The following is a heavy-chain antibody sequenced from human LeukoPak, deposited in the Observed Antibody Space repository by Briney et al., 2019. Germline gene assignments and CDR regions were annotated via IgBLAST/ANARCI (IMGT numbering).Heavy chain of an antibody. Sequence: SETLSLTCTVSGGSISSYYWSWIRQPPGKGLESIGYIYYTGSTNYNPSLKSRVTISVDTSKKQFSLKLSSVTAADTAVYYCATYYSDSSAYVHYLDSWGRGTLVTVSS. CDR2: IYYTGST. CDR1: GGSISSYY. D-gene: IGHD3-22*01. J-gene: IGHJ4*02. V-gene: IGHV4-59*03. CDR3: ATYYSDSSAYVHYLDS.